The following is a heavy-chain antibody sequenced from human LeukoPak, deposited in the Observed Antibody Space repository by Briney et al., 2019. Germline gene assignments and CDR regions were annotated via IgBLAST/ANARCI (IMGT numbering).Heavy chain of an antibody. CDR3: ARLYDFWGWIKRDAFDI. CDR2: IYYSGST. V-gene: IGHV4-39*01. D-gene: IGHD3-3*01. Sequence: ASETLSLTCTVSGGSISSSSYYWGWIRPPPGKGLEWIGSIYYSGSTYYNPSLKSRVTISVDTSKNQFSLKLSSVTAADTAVYYCARLYDFWGWIKRDAFDIWGQGTMVTVSS. CDR1: GGSISSSSYY. J-gene: IGHJ3*02.